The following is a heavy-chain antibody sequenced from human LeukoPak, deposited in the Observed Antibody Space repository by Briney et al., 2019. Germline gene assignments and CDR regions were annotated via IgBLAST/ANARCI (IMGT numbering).Heavy chain of an antibody. CDR1: GDSVASYY. V-gene: IGHV4-59*02. Sequence: SETLSLTCTVSGDSVASYYWSWVRQPPGKPLEWVGYIFYGGDSKYSPSLRSRVTMSVDTSKNQFSLKLSSVTAADTAVYYCARVDSSSRYHYYYYYMDVWGKGTTVTVSS. CDR2: IFYGGDS. CDR3: ARVDSSSRYHYYYYYMDV. D-gene: IGHD6-6*01. J-gene: IGHJ6*03.